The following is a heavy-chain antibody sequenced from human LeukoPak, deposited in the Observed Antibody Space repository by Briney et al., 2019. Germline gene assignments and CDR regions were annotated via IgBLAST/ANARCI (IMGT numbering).Heavy chain of an antibody. Sequence: GGSLRLSCVASGFTFSTYGMGWVRQAPGKGPEWVAAISTDAHSTYYADSVKGRFTISRDNSKTTLYLQMNTLRAEDTAVYYCAKGHTGYFFTVDNWGQGTLVTVSS. J-gene: IGHJ4*02. V-gene: IGHV3-23*01. CDR3: AKGHTGYFFTVDN. CDR1: GFTFSTYG. D-gene: IGHD5-12*01. CDR2: ISTDAHST.